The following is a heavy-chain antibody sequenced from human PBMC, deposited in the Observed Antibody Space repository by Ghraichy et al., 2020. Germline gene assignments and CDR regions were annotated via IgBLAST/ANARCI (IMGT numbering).Heavy chain of an antibody. CDR3: ARDRGVTNFGVEYYYYGMDV. D-gene: IGHD3-3*01. J-gene: IGHJ6*02. V-gene: IGHV4-59*01. CDR2: IYYSGST. CDR1: GGSISSYY. Sequence: SETLSLTCTVSGGSISSYYWSWIRQPPGKGLEWIGYIYYSGSTNYNPSLKSRVTISVDTSKNQFSLKLSSVTAAETAVYYCARDRGVTNFGVEYYYYGMDVWGQGTTVTVSS.